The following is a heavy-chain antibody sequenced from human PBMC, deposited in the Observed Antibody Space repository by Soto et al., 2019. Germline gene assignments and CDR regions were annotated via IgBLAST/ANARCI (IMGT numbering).Heavy chain of an antibody. D-gene: IGHD2-2*02. Sequence: QVQLVESGGGVVQPGRSLRLSCAASGFTFSSYGMHWVRQAPGKGLEWVAVISYDGSNKYYADSVKGRFTISRDNSKNTLYLQMNSLRAEDTAVYYCAKDSAIVVVPAAIVGVYGMDVWGQGTTVTVSS. J-gene: IGHJ6*02. CDR2: ISYDGSNK. V-gene: IGHV3-30*18. CDR1: GFTFSSYG. CDR3: AKDSAIVVVPAAIVGVYGMDV.